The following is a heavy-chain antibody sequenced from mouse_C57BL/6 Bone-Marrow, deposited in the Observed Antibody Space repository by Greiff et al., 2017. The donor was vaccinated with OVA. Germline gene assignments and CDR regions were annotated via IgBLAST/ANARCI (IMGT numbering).Heavy chain of an antibody. CDR2: IDPSDSET. CDR1: GYTFTSYW. V-gene: IGHV1-52*01. D-gene: IGHD6-1*01. Sequence: QVQLQQPGAELVRPGSSVKLSCKASGYTFTSYWMHWVKQRPIQGLEWIGNIDPSDSETHYNQKFKDKATLTVDKSSSTAYMQLSSLTSEDSAVYDCARGGGCAYYAMDYWGQGTSVTVSA. CDR3: ARGGGCAYYAMDY. J-gene: IGHJ4*01.